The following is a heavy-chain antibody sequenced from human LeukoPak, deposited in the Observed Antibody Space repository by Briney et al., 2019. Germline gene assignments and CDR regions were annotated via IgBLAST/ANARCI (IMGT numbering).Heavy chain of an antibody. CDR2: INHSGST. V-gene: IGHV4-34*01. Sequence: PSETLSLTCAGYGGSFSDYYWSWIRQPPGKGLEWIGEINHSGSTNYNPSLKSRVTISVDTSKNQFSLKLSSVTAADTAVYYCARVPIGSGSLHDAFDIWGQGTMVTVSS. D-gene: IGHD3-10*01. CDR3: ARVPIGSGSLHDAFDI. J-gene: IGHJ3*02. CDR1: GGSFSDYY.